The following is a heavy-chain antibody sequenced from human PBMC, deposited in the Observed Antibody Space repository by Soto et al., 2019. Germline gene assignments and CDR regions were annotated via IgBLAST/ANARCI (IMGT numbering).Heavy chain of an antibody. CDR3: AKDLKGYSSGRIDY. J-gene: IGHJ4*02. CDR2: ISGSGGST. D-gene: IGHD6-19*01. CDR1: GFTFSSYA. V-gene: IGHV3-23*01. Sequence: HPGGSLRLSCAASGFTFSSYAMSWVRQAPGKGLEWVSAISGSGGSTYYADSVKGRFTISRDNSKNTLYLQMNSLRAEDTAVYYCAKDLKGYSSGRIDYWGQGTLVTVSS.